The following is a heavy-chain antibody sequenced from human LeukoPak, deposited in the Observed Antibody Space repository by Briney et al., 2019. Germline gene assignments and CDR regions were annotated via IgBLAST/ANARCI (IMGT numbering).Heavy chain of an antibody. Sequence: GGSLRLSCAASGFTFSGYAMHWVRQAPGKGLEWVAVMSYDGSNKYYVDSVKGRFTVSRDNSKNTLYLQMNSLRAEDTAVYYCAKDIYYDSSGYRGYFDYWGQGTLVTVCS. CDR2: MSYDGSNK. D-gene: IGHD3-22*01. CDR3: AKDIYYDSSGYRGYFDY. CDR1: GFTFSGYA. J-gene: IGHJ4*02. V-gene: IGHV3-30*18.